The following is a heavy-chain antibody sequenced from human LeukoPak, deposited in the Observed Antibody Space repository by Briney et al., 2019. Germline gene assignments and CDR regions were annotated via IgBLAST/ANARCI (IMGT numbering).Heavy chain of an antibody. CDR3: ASDCGDGSGYYHTKYFQH. D-gene: IGHD2-15*01. J-gene: IGHJ1*01. V-gene: IGHV1-69*13. CDR1: GGTFSSYA. CDR2: IIPIFGTA. Sequence: SVKVSCKASGGTFSSYAISWVRQTPGQGLEWMGGIIPIFGTANYAQKFQGRVTITADESTSRAYMELSSPRSEDTAVYYCASDCGDGSGYYHTKYFQHWGQGNLVTVSS.